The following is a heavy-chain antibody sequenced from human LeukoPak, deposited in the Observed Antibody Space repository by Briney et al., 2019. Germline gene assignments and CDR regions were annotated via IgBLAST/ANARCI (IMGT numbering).Heavy chain of an antibody. CDR1: GFTSSSYA. V-gene: IGHV3-30-3*01. J-gene: IGHJ4*02. D-gene: IGHD6-19*01. CDR2: ISYDGSNK. CDR3: ARDGVWQWLVQYYFDY. Sequence: GRSLRLSCAASGFTSSSYAMHWVRQAPGKGLEWVAVISYDGSNKYYADSVKGRSTISRVNSKNTLYLQMNSLRAEDTAVYYCARDGVWQWLVQYYFDYWGQGTLVTVSS.